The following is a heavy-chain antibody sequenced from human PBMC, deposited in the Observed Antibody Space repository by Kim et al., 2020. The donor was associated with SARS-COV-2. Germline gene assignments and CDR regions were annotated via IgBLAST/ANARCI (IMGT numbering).Heavy chain of an antibody. J-gene: IGHJ5*02. Sequence: GGSLRLSCAASGFTASDYYMEWVRQAPGKGLEWVGCSRDKVQSHTTEYAASVKGRFIISRDDSQSSLYLQMNTLKSEDTAVYYCVRDVSGGKKWRYDLWGQGTLVTVSS. CDR1: GFTASDYY. CDR3: VRDVSGGKKWRYDL. V-gene: IGHV3-72*01. CDR2: SRDKVQSHTT. D-gene: IGHD3-16*01.